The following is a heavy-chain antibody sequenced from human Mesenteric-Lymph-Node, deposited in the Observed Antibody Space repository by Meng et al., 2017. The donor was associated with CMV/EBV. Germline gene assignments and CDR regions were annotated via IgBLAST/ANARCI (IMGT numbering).Heavy chain of an antibody. CDR3: ANGALCSSMKCYAGKGMDV. D-gene: IGHD2-2*01. CDR1: GFTVSSSY. CDR2: ISSSGSTI. Sequence: GESLKISCAASGFTVSSSYMSWVRQAPGKGLEWVSYISSSGSTIYYADSVKGRFTISRDNAKNSLYLQMNSLRAEDTAVYYCANGALCSSMKCYAGKGMDVWGQGTTVTVSS. J-gene: IGHJ6*02. V-gene: IGHV3-11*01.